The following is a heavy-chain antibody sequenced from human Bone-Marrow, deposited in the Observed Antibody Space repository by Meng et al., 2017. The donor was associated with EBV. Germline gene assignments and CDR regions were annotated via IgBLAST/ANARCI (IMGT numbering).Heavy chain of an antibody. CDR3: AAGDYSDSSGYYQFDN. CDR2: IYHSGNT. CDR1: GGSIRSGYS. Sequence: QLQLKESGSGLVKPSQTLSLTCAVSGGSIRSGYSWSWIRQPPGKGLEWIGYIYHSGNTYYNPSLKSRVTISVDKSKNQFSLKLSSMTAADTAVYYCAAGDYSDSSGYYQFDNWGQGTLVTVSS. V-gene: IGHV4-30-2*01. D-gene: IGHD3-22*01. J-gene: IGHJ4*02.